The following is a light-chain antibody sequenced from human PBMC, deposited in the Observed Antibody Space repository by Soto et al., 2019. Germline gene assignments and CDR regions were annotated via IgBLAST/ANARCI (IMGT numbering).Light chain of an antibody. Sequence: DIQVTQSPSSLSASVGDRVNITCRASQSISTWLAWYQQQPGRAPRLLIYDASTLQSGVPSTFSGSGSGTDFTLTISRLEPEDFAVYYCQQYGNSPITFGQGTRREIK. CDR2: DAS. CDR1: QSISTW. V-gene: IGKV1-5*01. CDR3: QQYGNSPIT. J-gene: IGKJ5*01.